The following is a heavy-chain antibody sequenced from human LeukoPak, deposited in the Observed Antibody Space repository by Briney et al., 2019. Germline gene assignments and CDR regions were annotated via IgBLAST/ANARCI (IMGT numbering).Heavy chain of an antibody. CDR3: ATIGLL. V-gene: IGHV3-64*01. D-gene: IGHD1-26*01. J-gene: IGHJ4*02. CDR1: GFTFSSYA. CDR2: ISSDGNST. Sequence: GGSLRLSCAASGFTFSSYAMHSVRQAPGKGLEYVSAISSDGNSTYYASSVKGRFTASRDNSKNTLYLHMGSLRAEDMAVYYCATIGLLWGQGTLVTVSS.